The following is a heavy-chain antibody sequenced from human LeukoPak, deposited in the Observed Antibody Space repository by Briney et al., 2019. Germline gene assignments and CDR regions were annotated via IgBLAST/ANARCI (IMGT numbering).Heavy chain of an antibody. CDR1: GYTFTTYG. CDR3: ARAETTLDWFDP. V-gene: IGHV1-18*01. Sequence: ASVKVSCKASGYTFTTYGISWVRQAPGQGLEWMGWISTYNGKTNYAQKIQGRVTMTTDTSTSTAYMELRSLRSDDTAVYYCARAETTLDWFDPWGQGTLVTVSS. J-gene: IGHJ5*02. CDR2: ISTYNGKT. D-gene: IGHD1-1*01.